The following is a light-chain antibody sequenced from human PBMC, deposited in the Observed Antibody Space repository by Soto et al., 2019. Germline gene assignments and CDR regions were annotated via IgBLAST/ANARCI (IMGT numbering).Light chain of an antibody. CDR2: AAS. J-gene: IGKJ5*01. V-gene: IGKV3-15*01. CDR3: QQYNNWSLIT. CDR1: QSVSSN. Sequence: EFVLTQSPGTLSLSPGERATLSCRAGQSVSSNYLAWYQQKPGQAPRLLIYAASTRATGIPARFSGSGSGTEFTLTISSLQSEDSAVYYCQQYNNWSLITFGQGTRLEIK.